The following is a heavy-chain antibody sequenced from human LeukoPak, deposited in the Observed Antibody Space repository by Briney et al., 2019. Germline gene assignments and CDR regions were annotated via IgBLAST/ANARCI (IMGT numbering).Heavy chain of an antibody. D-gene: IGHD3-10*01. CDR3: ATALYGSGSYRLTPGYYYYGMDV. J-gene: IGHJ6*02. CDR1: GYTLTELS. V-gene: IGHV1-24*01. Sequence: GASVKVSCKVSGYTLTELSMHWVRQAPGKGLEWMGGFDPEDGETIYAQKFQGRVTMTEETSTDTAYMELSSLRSEDTAVYYCATALYGSGSYRLTPGYYYYGMDVWGQGTTVTVSS. CDR2: FDPEDGET.